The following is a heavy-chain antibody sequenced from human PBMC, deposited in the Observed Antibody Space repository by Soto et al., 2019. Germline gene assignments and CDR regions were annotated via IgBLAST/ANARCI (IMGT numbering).Heavy chain of an antibody. CDR3: VKGERKQLARFDY. D-gene: IGHD6-6*01. J-gene: IGHJ4*02. Sequence: GGSLRLSCSASGFTFSSYAMHWVRQAPGKGLEYVSAISSNGGSTYYADSVKGRFTISRDNSKNTLYLQMSSLRAEDTAVYYCVKGERKQLARFDYWGQGTLVTVSS. CDR1: GFTFSSYA. V-gene: IGHV3-64D*08. CDR2: ISSNGGST.